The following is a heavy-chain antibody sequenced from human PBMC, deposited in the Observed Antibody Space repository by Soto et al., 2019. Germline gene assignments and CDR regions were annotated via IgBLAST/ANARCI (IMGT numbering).Heavy chain of an antibody. J-gene: IGHJ1*01. Sequence: PGGSLRLSCAASGFSFGSYALSWVRQAPGQGLEWVSTISGSDGKTFYADSVKGRFSISRDTSQSTLYLQMNSLRADDTAMYYCARWSYRDYWGPGTRVTV. CDR1: GFSFGSYA. D-gene: IGHD3-16*02. V-gene: IGHV3-23*01. CDR2: ISGSDGKT. CDR3: ARWSYRDY.